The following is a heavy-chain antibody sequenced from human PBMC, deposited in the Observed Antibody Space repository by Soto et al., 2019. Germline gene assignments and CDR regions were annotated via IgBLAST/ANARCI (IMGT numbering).Heavy chain of an antibody. Sequence: GGSLRLSCAASGFTFSSFGMYWVRQAPVKGLEWVAVISYDGSNKYYGDSVTGRFSISRDNSENMLYLQMNSLRDEDTALYYCAKIRTIATGDAFDLWRQGTPVTVSS. J-gene: IGHJ3*01. CDR3: AKIRTIATGDAFDL. D-gene: IGHD2-21*01. CDR2: ISYDGSNK. V-gene: IGHV3-30*18. CDR1: GFTFSSFG.